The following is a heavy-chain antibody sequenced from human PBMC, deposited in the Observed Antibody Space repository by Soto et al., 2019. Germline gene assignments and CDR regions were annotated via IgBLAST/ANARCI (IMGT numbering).Heavy chain of an antibody. D-gene: IGHD1-26*01. V-gene: IGHV3-23*01. J-gene: IGHJ4*02. Sequence: GGSLRLSCAASGFTFSSYAMGWVRQGPGKGLEWVAVVSIGGSTHYADSVRGRFTISRDNSKNTLSLQMNSLTAEDTAVYFCAKRRGASGHFDYWGQGALVTVSS. CDR2: VSIGGST. CDR1: GFTFSSYA. CDR3: AKRRGASGHFDY.